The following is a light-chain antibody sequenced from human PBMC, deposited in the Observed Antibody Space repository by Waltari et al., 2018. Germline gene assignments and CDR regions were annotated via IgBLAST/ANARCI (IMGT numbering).Light chain of an antibody. CDR2: GAS. CDR1: PSLFSSF. CDR3: QQYLSSPET. Sequence: EIVLTQSPGTLSLSPGERATLSCRASPSLFSSFLAWYQQKPGQAPRLLIYGASSRATGIPDRFSGSGSGTDFTLTINRLEPEDFAVYYCQQYLSSPETFGQGSKLEIK. V-gene: IGKV3-20*01. J-gene: IGKJ2*01.